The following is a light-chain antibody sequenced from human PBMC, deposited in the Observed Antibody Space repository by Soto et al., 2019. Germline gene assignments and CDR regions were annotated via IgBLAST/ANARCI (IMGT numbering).Light chain of an antibody. CDR1: QSVYKNF. Sequence: EIVLTQSPGTLSLSPGERATLSCRASQSVYKNFLAWYQQKPGQAPRLLINGASNRATGIPDRFSGSGSGTDFSLTIDRLEPEDFAVYFCQQSGSSPPTFGGGTKLAIK. CDR2: GAS. CDR3: QQSGSSPPT. V-gene: IGKV3-20*01. J-gene: IGKJ4*01.